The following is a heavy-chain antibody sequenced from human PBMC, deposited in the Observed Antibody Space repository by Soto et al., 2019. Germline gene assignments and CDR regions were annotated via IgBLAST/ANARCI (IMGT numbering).Heavy chain of an antibody. V-gene: IGHV4-31*03. J-gene: IGHJ6*02. CDR3: ARGSSIARLYYRMDV. CDR1: GGSISSGGYY. CDR2: NYYSGIT. D-gene: IGHD6-6*01. Sequence: QVQLQESGPGLVKPSQTLSLTCTVSGGSISSGGYYWTWIRQHPGKGLEWIGYNYYSGITYYNPSLKSRVTLSLDTSKTQFSLKLTSVTAADTAVYYCARGSSIARLYYRMDVWGQGPTVPVPS.